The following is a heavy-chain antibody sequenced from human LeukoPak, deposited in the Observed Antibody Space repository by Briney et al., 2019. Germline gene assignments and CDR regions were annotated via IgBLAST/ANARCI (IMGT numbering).Heavy chain of an antibody. Sequence: GGSLRLSCATSGFTFIDAWMSWVRQAPGKGLEWIGQIKSKIDGGTTDSAAPAKDRFTISRDDSKNTLYLQMNSLKTEDTAVYYCTRDWLGIGDYWGQGTLVTVSS. J-gene: IGHJ4*02. D-gene: IGHD6-19*01. CDR1: GFTFIDAW. V-gene: IGHV3-15*01. CDR3: TRDWLGIGDY. CDR2: IKSKIDGGTT.